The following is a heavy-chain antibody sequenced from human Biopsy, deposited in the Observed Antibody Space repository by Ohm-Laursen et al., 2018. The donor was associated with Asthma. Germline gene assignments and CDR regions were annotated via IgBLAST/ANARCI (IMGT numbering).Heavy chain of an antibody. V-gene: IGHV3-30*03. CDR2: ISYDGSNK. CDR3: ASQSSGPDFWSGYYYFDY. Sequence: SLRLSCAASGFTLSSYGMHWVRQAPGKGLEWVAVISYDGSNKYYADSVKGRFTISRDNSKNTLYLQMNSLRAEDTTVYYCASQSSGPDFWSGYYYFDYWGQGTLVTVSS. CDR1: GFTLSSYG. D-gene: IGHD3-3*01. J-gene: IGHJ4*02.